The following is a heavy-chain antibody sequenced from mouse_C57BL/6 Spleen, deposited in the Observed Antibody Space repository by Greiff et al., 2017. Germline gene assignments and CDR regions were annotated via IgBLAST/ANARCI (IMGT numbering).Heavy chain of an antibody. CDR1: GFNIKDYY. CDR2: IDPEDGET. CDR3: AIAGVSSYSYFDV. J-gene: IGHJ1*03. D-gene: IGHD1-1*01. Sequence: EVQLQESGAELVKPGASVKMSCKASGFNIKDYYMHWVKQRTEQCLEWIGRIDPEDGETKYAPKFQGKATITAYTSSKSAYLQLSSLTSEDTAVYYCAIAGVSSYSYFDVWRTGTPATVSS. V-gene: IGHV14-2*01.